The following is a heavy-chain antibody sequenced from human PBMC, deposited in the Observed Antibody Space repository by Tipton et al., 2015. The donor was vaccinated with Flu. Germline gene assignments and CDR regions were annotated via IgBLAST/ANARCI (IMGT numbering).Heavy chain of an antibody. CDR3: ARRDFSNYVSEPHSWFDP. V-gene: IGHV4-38-2*01. CDR2: IHRSGST. J-gene: IGHJ5*01. CDR1: GDSIRSDYF. Sequence: TLSLTCAVSGDSIRSDYFWGWIRQPPGKGLEWIATIHRSGSTKYNPSLKSRVTISVDTSKNQFYLEMRSVTAADMAVYYCARRDFSNYVSEPHSWFDPWGQGILVTVSS. D-gene: IGHD4-11*01.